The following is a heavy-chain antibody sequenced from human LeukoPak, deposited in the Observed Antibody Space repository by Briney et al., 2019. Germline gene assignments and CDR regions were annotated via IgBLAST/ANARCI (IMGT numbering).Heavy chain of an antibody. D-gene: IGHD2/OR15-2a*01. J-gene: IGHJ3*02. CDR3: ASLSNPDAFDI. V-gene: IGHV1-2*06. CDR2: INPNSGVT. CDR1: GYTFTGYY. Sequence: ASVKVTCKASGYTFTGYYMHWVRQAPGQGLEWMGRINPNSGVTHYAQKFQGRFTMTRDTPISTAYMELSRLRSDDTAVYYCASLSNPDAFDIWGQGTMVTVSS.